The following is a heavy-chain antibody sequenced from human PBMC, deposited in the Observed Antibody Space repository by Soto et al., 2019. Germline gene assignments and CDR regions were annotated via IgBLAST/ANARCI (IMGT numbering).Heavy chain of an antibody. J-gene: IGHJ4*02. CDR2: ISGSGGST. Sequence: GGSLRLSCAASGFTFSSYARRWVRQAPGKGLEGVSAISGSGGSTDYADSVKGRFTISRDNSKNTLYLQMNSLRAEDTAVYYCAKAGQLPARWELVYFDYWGQGTLVTVSS. CDR1: GFTFSSYA. D-gene: IGHD1-26*01. CDR3: AKAGQLPARWELVYFDY. V-gene: IGHV3-23*01.